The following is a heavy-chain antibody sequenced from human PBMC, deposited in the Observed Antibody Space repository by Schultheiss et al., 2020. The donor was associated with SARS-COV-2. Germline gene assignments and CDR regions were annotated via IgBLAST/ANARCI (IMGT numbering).Heavy chain of an antibody. CDR1: GFSLSTSGVG. Sequence: SGPTLVKPTQTLTLTCTFSGFSLSTSGVGVGWIRQPPGKALEWLALIYWDDDKRYSPSLKSRLTITKDTSKNQVVLTMTNMDHVDTATYFCARIQWVVPPQGRTHHYGMDVWGQGTAVTVSS. CDR2: IYWDDDK. D-gene: IGHD5-12*01. V-gene: IGHV2-5*02. J-gene: IGHJ6*02. CDR3: ARIQWVVPPQGRTHHYGMDV.